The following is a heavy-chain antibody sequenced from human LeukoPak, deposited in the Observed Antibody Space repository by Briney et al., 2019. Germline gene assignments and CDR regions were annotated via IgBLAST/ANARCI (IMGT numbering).Heavy chain of an antibody. V-gene: IGHV3-30*02. Sequence: TGGSLRLSCVASGLILSGYGMHWVRQAPGKGLEWVAFIRYDGSNKFYADSLKGRFTISRDNSKNTVYLQMNSLRGEDTAVYYCAKVGSGWYGVDYWGRGTLVTVSP. CDR2: IRYDGSNK. CDR3: AKVGSGWYGVDY. J-gene: IGHJ4*02. CDR1: GLILSGYG. D-gene: IGHD6-19*01.